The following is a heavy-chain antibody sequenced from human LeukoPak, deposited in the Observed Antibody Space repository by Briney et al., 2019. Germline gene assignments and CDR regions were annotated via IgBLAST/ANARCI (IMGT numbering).Heavy chain of an antibody. J-gene: IGHJ6*03. CDR3: ARVSFFRWAATRPSYYYYYMDV. D-gene: IGHD2-15*01. CDR2: INHSGST. Sequence: SETLSLTCAVYGGSFSGYYWSWIRQPPGKGLEWIGEINHSGSTNYNPSLKSRVTISVDTSKNQFSLKLSSVTAADTAVYYCARVSFFRWAATRPSYYYYYMDVWGKGTTVTISS. CDR1: GGSFSGYY. V-gene: IGHV4-34*01.